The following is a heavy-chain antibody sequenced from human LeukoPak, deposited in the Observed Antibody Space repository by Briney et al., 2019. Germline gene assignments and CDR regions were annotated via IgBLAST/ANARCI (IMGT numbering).Heavy chain of an antibody. D-gene: IGHD2-2*02. CDR1: GGPFSGYY. CDR3: ARVPYQPLLYPDY. J-gene: IGHJ4*02. Sequence: PSETLSLTCAVYGGPFSGYYWSWIRQPPGKGLEWIGEINHSGSTNYNPSLKSRVTISVDTSKNQFSLKLSSVTAADTAVYYCARVPYQPLLYPDYWGQGTLVTVSS. V-gene: IGHV4-34*01. CDR2: INHSGST.